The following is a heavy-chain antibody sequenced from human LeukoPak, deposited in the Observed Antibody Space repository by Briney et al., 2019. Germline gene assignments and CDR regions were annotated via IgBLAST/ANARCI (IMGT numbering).Heavy chain of an antibody. Sequence: PSETLSLTCTVSGASISTYYWSWIRQPPGKGLEWIGDIHYSGSTNYNPSLKSRVTISVDTSKNQFSLKLSSVTAADTAVYYCARFYDRSGPHFDYWGQGTLVTVPS. CDR1: GASISTYY. V-gene: IGHV4-59*01. CDR3: ARFYDRSGPHFDY. CDR2: IHYSGST. D-gene: IGHD3-22*01. J-gene: IGHJ4*02.